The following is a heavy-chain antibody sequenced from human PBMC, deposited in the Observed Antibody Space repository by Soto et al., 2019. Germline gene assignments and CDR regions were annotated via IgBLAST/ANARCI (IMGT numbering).Heavy chain of an antibody. CDR2: MNPGSGDT. D-gene: IGHD3-16*01. CDR3: ARMATFGSLNWFDP. V-gene: IGHV1-8*01. CDR1: GYSFTNND. J-gene: IGHJ5*02. Sequence: ASVKVSCKASGYSFTNNDVSWVRQATGQGLEWMGWMNPGSGDTGYAQKFQGRVTMTRDISIATAYMELSSLRSDNTAIYYCARMATFGSLNWFDPWGQGTLVTVSS.